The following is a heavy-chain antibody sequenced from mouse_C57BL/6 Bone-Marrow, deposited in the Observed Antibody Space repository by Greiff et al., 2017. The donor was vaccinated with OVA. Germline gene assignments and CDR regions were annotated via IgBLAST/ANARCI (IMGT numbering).Heavy chain of an antibody. CDR3: ATYGSSSWYFDV. CDR1: GYTFTSYW. V-gene: IGHV1-52*01. J-gene: IGHJ1*03. CDR2: IDPSDSET. D-gene: IGHD1-1*01. Sequence: QVQLQQPGAELVRPGSSVKLSCKASGYTFTSYWMHWVKQRPIQGLEWIGNIDPSDSETHSNQKFKDKATLTVDKSSSTAYMQLSSLTSEDSAVYYCATYGSSSWYFDVWGTGTTVTVSS.